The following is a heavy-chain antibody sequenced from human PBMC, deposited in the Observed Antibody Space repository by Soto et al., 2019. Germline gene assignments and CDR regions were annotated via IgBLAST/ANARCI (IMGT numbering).Heavy chain of an antibody. D-gene: IGHD4-17*01. CDR2: ISYTGSA. CDR3: ARVNYGDYYYGMDV. V-gene: IGHV4-59*01. CDR1: GGSINYSY. J-gene: IGHJ6*02. Sequence: SEPLSLTCTVSGGSINYSYWTWIRQPPGKGLEWIGYISYTGSANYNASLKSRLTISVDTSKNQFSLKLSSVTAADTALYYCARVNYGDYYYGMDVWGQGTTVTVS.